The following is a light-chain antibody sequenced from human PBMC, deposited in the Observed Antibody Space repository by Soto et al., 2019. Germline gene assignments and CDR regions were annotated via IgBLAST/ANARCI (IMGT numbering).Light chain of an antibody. Sequence: QSVLAQPPSVSGAPGQRVTISCTGSSSYDVHWYRQLPGTAPKLLIYGNTNRPSGVPDRFSASKSGTSASLAITGLQAEDEADYPCQSYDSSLSVSYVFGTGTKVTVL. CDR3: QSYDSSLSVSYV. CDR2: GNT. J-gene: IGLJ1*01. CDR1: SSYD. V-gene: IGLV1-40*01.